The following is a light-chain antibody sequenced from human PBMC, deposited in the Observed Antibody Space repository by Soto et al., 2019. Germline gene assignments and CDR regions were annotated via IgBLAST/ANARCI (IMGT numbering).Light chain of an antibody. CDR3: QQYNDWPPIT. J-gene: IGKJ4*01. CDR2: GAS. V-gene: IGKV3-15*01. Sequence: EIVMTQSPATLSVFLGETATLSCRASRSVGRNIAWYQQKPGHAPRLFIYGASTRANGIPARFNGSVSGTDFTLTIGSLQSGDFAVYYCQQYNDWPPITFGGGTNVE. CDR1: RSVGRN.